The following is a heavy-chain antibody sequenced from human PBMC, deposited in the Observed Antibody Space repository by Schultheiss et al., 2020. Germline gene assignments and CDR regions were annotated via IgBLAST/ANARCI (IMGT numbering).Heavy chain of an antibody. J-gene: IGHJ3*02. CDR1: GGSISSSSYY. V-gene: IGHV4-39*07. CDR3: ARGVGCSGGSCYRTRAYAFDI. CDR2: IYYSGST. D-gene: IGHD2-15*01. Sequence: SQTLSLTCTVSGGSISSSSYYWGWIRQPPGKGLEWIGSIYYSGSTYYNPSLKSRVTISVDTSKNQFSLKLSSVTAADTAVYYCARGVGCSGGSCYRTRAYAFDIWGQGTMVTVSS.